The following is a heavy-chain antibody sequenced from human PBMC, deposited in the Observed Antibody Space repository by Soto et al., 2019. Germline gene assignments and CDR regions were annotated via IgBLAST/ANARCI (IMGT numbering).Heavy chain of an antibody. CDR1: GFTFRNSW. J-gene: IGHJ5*01. CDR3: ATDVSWLGELS. V-gene: IGHV3-74*01. D-gene: IGHD3-10*01. CDR2: INNDGTNT. Sequence: PGGSLRLSCAASGFTFRNSWMHWVRQAPGKGLVWVSRINNDGTNTDYADSVKGRFTISRDNAKNTVYLQVNNLRAEDTAVYYSATDVSWLGELSWGQGTLVTVSS.